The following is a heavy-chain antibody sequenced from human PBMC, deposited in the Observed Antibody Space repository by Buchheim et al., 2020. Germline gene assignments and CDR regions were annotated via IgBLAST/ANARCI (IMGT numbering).Heavy chain of an antibody. D-gene: IGHD3-22*01. CDR3: AKDYYDSSGYYLVRYFDY. J-gene: IGHJ4*02. V-gene: IGHV3-30*18. CDR2: ISYDGSNK. CDR1: GFTFSSYG. Sequence: QVQLVESGGGVVQPGRSLRLSCAASGFTFSSYGMHWVRQAPGKGLEWVAVISYDGSNKYYADSVKGRFTISRDHSKNTLYLQMNSLRAEYTAVYYCAKDYYDSSGYYLVRYFDYWGQGTL.